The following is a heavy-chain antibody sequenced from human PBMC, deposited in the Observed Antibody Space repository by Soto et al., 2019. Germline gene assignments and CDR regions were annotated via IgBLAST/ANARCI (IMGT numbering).Heavy chain of an antibody. D-gene: IGHD6-19*01. J-gene: IGHJ3*01. V-gene: IGHV3-23*01. CDR2: IRGSGGSA. Sequence: GGSLRLSCAASGFTFSNYAMNWVRQAPGKGLECVSVIRGSGGSAYYADSVQGRFTISRDNSKNTLYMQMNSLRDEDTAIYYCVREGSGWNSRGSFDFWGRGTMVTVSS. CDR1: GFTFSNYA. CDR3: VREGSGWNSRGSFDF.